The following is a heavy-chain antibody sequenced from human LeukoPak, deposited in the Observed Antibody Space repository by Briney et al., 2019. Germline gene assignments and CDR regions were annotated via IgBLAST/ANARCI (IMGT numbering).Heavy chain of an antibody. CDR3: AKEATGSGGFDY. V-gene: IGHV1-2*02. J-gene: IGHJ4*02. CDR1: GFTFTAYH. D-gene: IGHD3-10*01. Sequence: ASVNVSCKASGFTFTAYHLHWVRQAPGQGLEWMGSIHLDRRITHYAAKFQGRVTMTWDTSITTGYMDLTRLNSDDTAPYFCAKEATGSGGFDYWGQGTLVTVSA. CDR2: IHLDRRIT.